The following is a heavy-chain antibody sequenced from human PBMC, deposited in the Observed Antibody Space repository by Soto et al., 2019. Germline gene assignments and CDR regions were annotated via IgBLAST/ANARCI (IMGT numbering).Heavy chain of an antibody. J-gene: IGHJ4*02. CDR3: ARTGGGNDY. V-gene: IGHV1-18*01. CDR1: GYPFTNYA. Sequence: QVQLVQSGIEVKKPGASVKVSCKASGYPFTNYAISWVRQAPGQGLEWMGWISAYNGNTVYAQILQGRVTMTTDTSPSTAYMELRSLTSDDTAVYYCARTGGGNDYWGQGTLVTVSS. CDR2: ISAYNGNT. D-gene: IGHD3-16*01.